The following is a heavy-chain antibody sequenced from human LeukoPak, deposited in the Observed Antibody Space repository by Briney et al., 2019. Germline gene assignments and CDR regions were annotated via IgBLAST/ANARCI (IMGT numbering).Heavy chain of an antibody. CDR2: IYSGGST. CDR1: GFTVSSNY. D-gene: IGHD2-21*02. CDR3: ARDSSLAYCGGDCYYFDY. Sequence: GGSLRLSCAASGFTVSSNYMSWVRQAPGKGLEWVSVIYSGGSTYYADSVKGRITISRDNSKNTLYLQMNSLRAEDTAAYYCARDSSLAYCGGDCYYFDYWGQGTLVTVSS. V-gene: IGHV3-53*01. J-gene: IGHJ4*02.